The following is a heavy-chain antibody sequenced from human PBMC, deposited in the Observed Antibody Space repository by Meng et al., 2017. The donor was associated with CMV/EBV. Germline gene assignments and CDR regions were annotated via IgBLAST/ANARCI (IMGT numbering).Heavy chain of an antibody. CDR3: TRNRGSSGFPRLGFDY. J-gene: IGHJ4*02. D-gene: IGHD3-22*01. V-gene: IGHV3-49*04. Sequence: GGSLRLSCTASGSTFGDYAMSWVRQAPGKGLEWVGFIRSKAYGGTTEYAASVKGRFTISRDDSKSIAYLQMNSLKTEDTAVYYCTRNRGSSGFPRLGFDYWGQGTLVTVSS. CDR1: GSTFGDYA. CDR2: IRSKAYGGTT.